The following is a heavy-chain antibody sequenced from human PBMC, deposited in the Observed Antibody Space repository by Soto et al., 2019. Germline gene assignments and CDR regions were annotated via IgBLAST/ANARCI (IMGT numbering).Heavy chain of an antibody. CDR3: ARLFDDSSGYYPYFDY. D-gene: IGHD3-22*01. J-gene: IGHJ4*02. CDR1: GGSFSGYY. V-gene: IGHV4-34*01. Sequence: SETLSLTCAVYGGSFSGYYWSWIRQPPGKGLEWIGEINHSGSTYYNPSLKSRVTISVDTSKNQFSLKLSSVTAADTAVYYCARLFDDSSGYYPYFDYWGQGTLVTVSS. CDR2: INHSGST.